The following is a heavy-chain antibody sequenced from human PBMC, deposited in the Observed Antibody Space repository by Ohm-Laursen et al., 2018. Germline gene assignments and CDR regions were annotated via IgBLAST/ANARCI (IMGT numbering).Heavy chain of an antibody. Sequence: SLRLSCAASGFTFSSYEMNWVRQAPGKGLQWVSYIGSSSSYIYYADSVKGRFTISRDNAKNSLYLQMNSLRAEDTAVYYCAPRVGYCSGGSCDYWGQGTPVTVSS. CDR1: GFTFSSYE. J-gene: IGHJ4*02. V-gene: IGHV3-21*05. CDR3: APRVGYCSGGSCDY. D-gene: IGHD2-15*01. CDR2: IGSSSSYI.